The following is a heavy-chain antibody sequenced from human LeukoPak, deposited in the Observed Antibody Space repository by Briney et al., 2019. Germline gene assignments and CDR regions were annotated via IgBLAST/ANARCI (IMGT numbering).Heavy chain of an antibody. V-gene: IGHV3-21*01. CDR1: GFTFTDYS. D-gene: IGHD2-21*02. CDR3: AREGGDGDYYYYKDV. Sequence: GGSLGLSCSASGFTFTDYSMSWVRQAPGKGLEWVSIISRVSTYIYYADSVKGRFTVSRDNAKSSLYLQMTSLRAEDTAVYFCAREGGDGDYYYYKDVWGKGTTVTVSS. CDR2: ISRVSTYI. J-gene: IGHJ6*03.